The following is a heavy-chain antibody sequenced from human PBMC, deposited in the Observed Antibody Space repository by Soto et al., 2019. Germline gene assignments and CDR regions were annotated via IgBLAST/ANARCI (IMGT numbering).Heavy chain of an antibody. CDR3: AKAGGYSGYDIHGSSWFGGMDV. CDR1: GFTFSSYG. Sequence: GGSLRLSCAASGFTFSSYGMHWVRQAPGKGLEWVAVISYDGSNKYYADSVKGRFTISRDNSKNTLYLQMNSLRAEDTAVYYCAKAGGYSGYDIHGSSWFGGMDVWGQGTTVTVSS. V-gene: IGHV3-30*18. D-gene: IGHD5-12*01. CDR2: ISYDGSNK. J-gene: IGHJ6*02.